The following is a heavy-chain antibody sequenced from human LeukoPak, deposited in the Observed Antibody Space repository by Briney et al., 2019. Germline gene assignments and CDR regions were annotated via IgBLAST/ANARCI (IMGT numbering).Heavy chain of an antibody. CDR3: ARETITMVRGGYDY. CDR1: GYTFTSYA. J-gene: IGHJ4*02. CDR2: INAGNGNT. Sequence: ASVKVSCKASGYTFTSYAMHWVRQASGQRLEWMGWINAGNGNTKYSQKFQGRVTITRDTSASTAYMELSSLRSEDTAVYYCARETITMVRGGYDYWGQGTLVTVSS. D-gene: IGHD3-10*01. V-gene: IGHV1-3*01.